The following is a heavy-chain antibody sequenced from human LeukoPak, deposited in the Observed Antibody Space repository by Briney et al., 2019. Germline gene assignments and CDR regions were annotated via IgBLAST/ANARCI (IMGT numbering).Heavy chain of an antibody. J-gene: IGHJ4*02. V-gene: IGHV4-34*01. CDR2: INHSGST. D-gene: IGHD1-26*01. CDR3: ARGQFWRGSEIRV. Sequence: PSETLSLTCRVDGESFSGYYWIWIRQPPGKGLEWIGEINHSGSTNYNPSLESRVTLSVDTSKSQFSLKVTSVTAADTAMYYCARGQFWRGSEIRVWGQGTLVTVSS. CDR1: GESFSGYY.